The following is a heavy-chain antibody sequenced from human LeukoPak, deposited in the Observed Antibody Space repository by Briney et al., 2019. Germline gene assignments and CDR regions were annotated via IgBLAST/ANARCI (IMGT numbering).Heavy chain of an antibody. V-gene: IGHV3-11*01. D-gene: IGHD1-1*01. CDR1: GFTFSDYY. CDR3: ARDLATGTTVVLDY. Sequence: PGRSLRLSCAASGFTFSDYYMSWIRQAPGKGLEWVSYISSSGSTIYYADSVKGRFTISRDNAKNSLYLQMNSLRAEDTAVYYCARDLATGTTVVLDYWGQGTLVTVSS. J-gene: IGHJ4*02. CDR2: ISSSGSTI.